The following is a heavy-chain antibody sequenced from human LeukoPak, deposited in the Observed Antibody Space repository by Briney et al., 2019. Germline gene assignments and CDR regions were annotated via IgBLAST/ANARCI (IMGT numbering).Heavy chain of an antibody. CDR1: GFIFSNYW. D-gene: IGHD3-16*02. CDR2: IKQDDSEK. J-gene: IGHJ5*02. CDR3: ARGVIIRDRLDP. Sequence: GGSLRLSCAASGFIFSNYWMSWVRQAPGKGLEWVANIKQDDSEKYYVDSVKGRFTISRDNAKNSLYLQMSSLRAEDTAVYYCARGVIIRDRLDPWGHGTLVTVSS. V-gene: IGHV3-7*01.